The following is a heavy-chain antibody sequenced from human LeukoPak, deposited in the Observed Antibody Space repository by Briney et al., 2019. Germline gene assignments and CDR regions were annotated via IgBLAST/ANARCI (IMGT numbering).Heavy chain of an antibody. CDR3: ARDADPLEYYYGSGSATLVY. V-gene: IGHV1-46*01. J-gene: IGHJ4*02. D-gene: IGHD3-10*01. CDR1: GYTFTGYY. Sequence: ASVKVSCKASGYTFTGYYMHWVRQAPGQGLEWMGGIIPIFGTANYAQKFQGRVTMTRDTSTSTVYMELSSLRSEDTAVYYCARDADPLEYYYGSGSATLVYWGQGTLVTVSS. CDR2: IIPIFGTA.